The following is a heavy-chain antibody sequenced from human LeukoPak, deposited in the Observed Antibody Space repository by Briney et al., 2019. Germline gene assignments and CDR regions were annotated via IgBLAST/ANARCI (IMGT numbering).Heavy chain of an antibody. D-gene: IGHD3-9*01. J-gene: IGHJ5*02. Sequence: SETLSLTCTVSGGSISSYYWSWIPQPAGKGLEWIGRIYTSGSTNYNPSLKSRVTMSVDTSKNQFSLKLSSVTAADTAVYYCARVIPDLTGYYNWFDPWGQGTLVTVSS. CDR2: IYTSGST. V-gene: IGHV4-4*07. CDR1: GGSISSYY. CDR3: ARVIPDLTGYYNWFDP.